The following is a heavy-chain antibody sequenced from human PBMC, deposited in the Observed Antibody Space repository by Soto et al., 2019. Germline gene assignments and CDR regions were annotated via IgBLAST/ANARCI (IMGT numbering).Heavy chain of an antibody. Sequence: ASGRVSCKASGYTFTKYGVSCVLQSPVQRLEWMGCISAYTRNTNYAQMFQGRVTMTTDTSTSTAYMELRSLTSDDTAVYYCARVLGYASSWWRHSAFDIWGQGTMVTLSS. D-gene: IGHD6-13*01. CDR1: GYTFTKYG. V-gene: IGHV1-18*01. CDR2: ISAYTRNT. J-gene: IGHJ3*02. CDR3: ARVLGYASSWWRHSAFDI.